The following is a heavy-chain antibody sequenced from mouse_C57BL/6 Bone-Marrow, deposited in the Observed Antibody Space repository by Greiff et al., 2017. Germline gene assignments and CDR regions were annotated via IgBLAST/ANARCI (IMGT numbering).Heavy chain of an antibody. CDR1: GYTFTDYY. D-gene: IGHD2-4*01. Sequence: EVQLQQSGPVLVKPGASVKMSCKASGYTFTDYYMNWVKQSHGKSLEWIGVINPYNGGTSYNQKFKGKATLTVDKSSSTAYMELNSLTSEDSAVYYCARWAYDYDWFAYWGQGTLVTVSA. V-gene: IGHV1-19*01. CDR3: ARWAYDYDWFAY. J-gene: IGHJ3*01. CDR2: INPYNGGT.